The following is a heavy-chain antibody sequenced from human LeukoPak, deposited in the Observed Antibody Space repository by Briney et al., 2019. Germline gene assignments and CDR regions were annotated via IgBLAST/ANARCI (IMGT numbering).Heavy chain of an antibody. CDR2: LYSDGNT. D-gene: IGHD1-14*01. J-gene: IGHJ4*02. CDR1: GFTVITND. Sequence: PGGSLRLSCAASGFTVITNDMTWVRQAPGKGLEWASVLYSDGNTKYADSVQGRFTISRDNSKSTLYLEMNSLSPDDTAVYYCARGVEPLAANTLAYWGQGTLVTVSS. V-gene: IGHV3-53*01. CDR3: ARGVEPLAANTLAY.